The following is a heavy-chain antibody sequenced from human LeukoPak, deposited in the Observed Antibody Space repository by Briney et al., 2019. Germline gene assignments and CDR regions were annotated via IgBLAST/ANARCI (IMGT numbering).Heavy chain of an antibody. CDR3: ARFERGAVASTGGDY. V-gene: IGHV4-4*02. J-gene: IGHJ4*02. D-gene: IGHD6-19*01. CDR1: GGSISSSNW. CDR2: IYHSGST. Sequence: PSETLSLTCAVSGGSISSSNWWSWVRQPPGKGLEWIGEIYHSGSTNYNPSLKSRVTISVDKSKNQFSLKLSSVTAADTAVYYCARFERGAVASTGGDYWGQGTLVTVSS.